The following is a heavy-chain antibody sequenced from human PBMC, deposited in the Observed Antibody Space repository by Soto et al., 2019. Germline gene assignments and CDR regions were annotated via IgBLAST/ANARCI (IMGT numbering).Heavy chain of an antibody. CDR1: GFTFSSYS. CDR3: ARDQMSIAVAAFDY. Sequence: EVQLVESGGGLVKPGGSLRLSCAASGFTFSSYSMNWVRQAPGKGLEWVSSISSSSSYIYYADSVKGRFTISRDNAKNSLYLQMNSLRAEDTAVYYCARDQMSIAVAAFDYWGQGTLVTVSS. J-gene: IGHJ4*02. V-gene: IGHV3-21*01. CDR2: ISSSSSYI. D-gene: IGHD6-19*01.